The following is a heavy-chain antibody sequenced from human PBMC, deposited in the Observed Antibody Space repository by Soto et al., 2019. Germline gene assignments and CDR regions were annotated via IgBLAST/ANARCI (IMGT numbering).Heavy chain of an antibody. Sequence: GESLKISCNGSGYSFTNYWIGWVRQMPGKGLEWMGIIYPGDSDTRYSPSFQGQVTISTDKSISTAYLQWSSLRASDSAMYYCARSRITGSTWTFDYWGQGTLVTVSS. CDR2: IYPGDSDT. CDR3: ARSRITGSTWTFDY. D-gene: IGHD1-20*01. V-gene: IGHV5-51*01. J-gene: IGHJ4*02. CDR1: GYSFTNYW.